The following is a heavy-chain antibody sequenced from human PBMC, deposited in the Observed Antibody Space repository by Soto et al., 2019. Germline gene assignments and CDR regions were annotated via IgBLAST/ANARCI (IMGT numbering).Heavy chain of an antibody. D-gene: IGHD3-10*01. CDR2: IIPIFGTA. J-gene: IGHJ4*02. V-gene: IGHV1-69*06. Sequence: SVKVSCKASGGTFSSYAISWVRQAPGQGLEWMGGIIPIFGTANYAQKFQGRVTITADKSTSTAYMELSSLRSEDTAVYYCARVIRGWATHPLYYFDYWGQGTLVTVSS. CDR3: ARVIRGWATHPLYYFDY. CDR1: GGTFSSYA.